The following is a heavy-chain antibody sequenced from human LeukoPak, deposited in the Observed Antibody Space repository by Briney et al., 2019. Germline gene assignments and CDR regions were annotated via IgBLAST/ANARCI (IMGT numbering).Heavy chain of an antibody. D-gene: IGHD1-1*01. Sequence: PSETLSLTCTVSGGSISNSYWSWIRQPPGKGLEWIGYIYYSGSSNYNPSLKSRVTISVDTSKNRFSLKLSSVTAADTAVYYCARLRDLYNIFDYWGQGTLVTVSS. CDR1: GGSISNSY. J-gene: IGHJ4*02. CDR2: IYYSGSS. CDR3: ARLRDLYNIFDY. V-gene: IGHV4-59*12.